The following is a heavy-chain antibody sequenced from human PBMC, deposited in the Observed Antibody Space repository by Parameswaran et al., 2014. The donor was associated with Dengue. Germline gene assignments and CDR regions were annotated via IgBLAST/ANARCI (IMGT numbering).Heavy chain of an antibody. D-gene: IGHD6-19*01. Sequence: KWIRQPPGKGLEWVSYISSSGSTIYYADSVKGRFTISRDNAKNSLYLQMNSLRAEDTAVYYCARGAVRPYYYYYYMDVWGKGTTVTVSS. CDR3: ARGAVRPYYYYYYMDV. CDR2: ISSSGSTI. J-gene: IGHJ6*03. V-gene: IGHV3-48*03.